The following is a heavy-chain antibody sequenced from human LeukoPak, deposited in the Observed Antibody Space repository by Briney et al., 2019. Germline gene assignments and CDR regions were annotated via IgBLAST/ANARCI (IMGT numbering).Heavy chain of an antibody. CDR3: ARRGYDSSDYFNY. D-gene: IGHD3-22*01. CDR1: GFTFSSYA. J-gene: IGHJ4*02. V-gene: IGHV3-30-3*01. CDR2: ISYDGSNK. Sequence: GGSLRLSCAASGFTFSSYAMHWVRQAPGKGLEWVTVISYDGSNKYYADSVKGRFTISRDKSKNTLYLQMNSLRAEDTAVYYCARRGYDSSDYFNYWGQGTLVTVSS.